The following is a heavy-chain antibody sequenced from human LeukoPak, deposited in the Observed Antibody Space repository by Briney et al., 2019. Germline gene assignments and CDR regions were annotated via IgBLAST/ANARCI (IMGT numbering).Heavy chain of an antibody. CDR1: GGPISSGGYY. J-gene: IGHJ5*02. CDR2: IYYSGST. V-gene: IGHV4-31*03. CDR3: ARDSSGYGGWFDP. Sequence: SSETLSLTCTVSGGPISSGGYYWSWIRQHPGKGLEWIGYIYYSGSTYYNPSLKSRVTISVDTSKNQFSLKLSSVTAADTAVYYCARDSSGYGGWFDPWGQGTLVTVSS. D-gene: IGHD3-22*01.